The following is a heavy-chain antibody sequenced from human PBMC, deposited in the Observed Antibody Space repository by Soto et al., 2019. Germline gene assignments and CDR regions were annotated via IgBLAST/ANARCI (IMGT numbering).Heavy chain of an antibody. J-gene: IGHJ3*02. CDR3: ARALAAAGYAFDI. CDR2: IYHSGST. V-gene: IGHV4-30-2*01. CDR1: GGSISSGGYC. D-gene: IGHD6-13*01. Sequence: AFSGGSISSGGYCWSWIRQPPGKGLEWIGYIYHSGSTYYNPSLKSRVTISVDRSKNQFSLKLSSVTAADTAVYYCARALAAAGYAFDIWGQGTMVTVSS.